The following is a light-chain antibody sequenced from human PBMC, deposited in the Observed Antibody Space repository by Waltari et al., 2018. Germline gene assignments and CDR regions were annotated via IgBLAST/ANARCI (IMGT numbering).Light chain of an antibody. CDR1: SNGVGGYNS. V-gene: IGLV2-14*01. CDR3: SSQSSNDVVL. Sequence: QSALTQPAAVSGSPGQSVTIFCAGTSNGVGGYNSVSWYQEHPGQAPRVIIYDVSDRPSGVSVRFSGSKSGNTASLTISGLQAEDEADYYCSSQSSNDVVLFGGGTKLTVL. CDR2: DVS. J-gene: IGLJ2*01.